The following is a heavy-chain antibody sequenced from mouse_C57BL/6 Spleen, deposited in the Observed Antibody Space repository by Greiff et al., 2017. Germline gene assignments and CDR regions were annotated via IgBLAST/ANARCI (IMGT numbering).Heavy chain of an antibody. J-gene: IGHJ1*03. CDR2: IDPSDSET. D-gene: IGHD1-1*02. CDR1: GYTFTSYW. Sequence: QVQLQQPGAELVRPGSSVKLSCKASGYTFTSYWMHWVKQRPIQGLEWIGNIDPSDSETHYNQKFKDKATLTVDKSSSTAYMQLSSLTSEDSAVYYCASWYQRHWYFDVWGTGTTVTVSS. V-gene: IGHV1-52*01. CDR3: ASWYQRHWYFDV.